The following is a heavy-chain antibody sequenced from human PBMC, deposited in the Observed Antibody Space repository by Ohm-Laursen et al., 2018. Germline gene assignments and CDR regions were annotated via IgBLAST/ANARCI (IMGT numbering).Heavy chain of an antibody. CDR3: AREGDYDFWSGLDYGMDV. Sequence: SVKVSCKASGYTFTNYGISWVRQAPGQGLEWMGGIIPIFGTANYAQKFQGRVTITADESTSTAYMELSSLRSEDTAVYYCAREGDYDFWSGLDYGMDVWGQGTTVTVSS. J-gene: IGHJ6*02. CDR2: IIPIFGTA. D-gene: IGHD3-3*01. V-gene: IGHV1-69*13. CDR1: GYTFTNYG.